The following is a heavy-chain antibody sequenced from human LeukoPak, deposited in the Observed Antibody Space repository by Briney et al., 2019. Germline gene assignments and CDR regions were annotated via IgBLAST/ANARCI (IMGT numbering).Heavy chain of an antibody. J-gene: IGHJ4*02. Sequence: GGSLRLSCAASGFTLDDYGMSWVRQATGKVLEWDSGINWNGGTIGYADSVKGRFTISRDNAKNSLYLQMSSLRAEDTALYYCAREGYHDRSGYEDYWGQGTLVTVSS. CDR2: INWNGGTI. D-gene: IGHD3-22*01. V-gene: IGHV3-20*04. CDR3: AREGYHDRSGYEDY. CDR1: GFTLDDYG.